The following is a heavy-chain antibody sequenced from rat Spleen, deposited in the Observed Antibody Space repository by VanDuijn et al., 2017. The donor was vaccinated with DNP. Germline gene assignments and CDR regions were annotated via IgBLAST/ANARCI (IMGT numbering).Heavy chain of an antibody. CDR1: GFTFSACY. V-gene: IGHV5-22*01. CDR3: VRWNSGHFDY. Sequence: EVQLVESGGGLVQPGRSLKLSCAASGFTFSACYMAWVRQPPAKGLEWVAYIGSAAYAPYYGDSVKGRFTISRDNAKSTLYLQMNSLRSEDMATYYCVRWNSGHFDYWGQGVMVTVSS. J-gene: IGHJ2*01. CDR2: IGSAAYAP. D-gene: IGHD4-3*01.